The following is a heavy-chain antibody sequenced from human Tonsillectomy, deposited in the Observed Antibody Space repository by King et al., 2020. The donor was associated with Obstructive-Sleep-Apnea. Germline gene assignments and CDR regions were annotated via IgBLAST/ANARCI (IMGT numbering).Heavy chain of an antibody. D-gene: IGHD3-10*01. CDR3: ASWKVRGVIQEY. CDR1: GVSMSSYY. Sequence: VQLQESGPGLVRPSETLSLTCTVSGVSMSSYYWSWIRQPAGKGMEWTGRIHTSGSTNYNPSLKSRVTMSVDTSKNQFSLKLSSVTAADTAVYYCASWKVRGVIQEYWGQGTLVTVSS. V-gene: IGHV4-4*07. J-gene: IGHJ4*02. CDR2: IHTSGST.